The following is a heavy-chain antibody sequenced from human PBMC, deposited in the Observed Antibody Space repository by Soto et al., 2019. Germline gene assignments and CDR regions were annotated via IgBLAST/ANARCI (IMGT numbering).Heavy chain of an antibody. CDR2: IWYDGSNK. Sequence: QVQLVESGGGVVQPGRSLRLSCAASGFTFSSYGMHWVRQAPGKGLEWVAVIWYDGSNKYYADSVKGRFTISRDNSKNTLYLKMNSMRAEDTAVYYCARDSRSWYIANWFDPWGQGTLVTVSS. V-gene: IGHV3-33*01. CDR1: GFTFSSYG. J-gene: IGHJ5*02. D-gene: IGHD6-13*01. CDR3: ARDSRSWYIANWFDP.